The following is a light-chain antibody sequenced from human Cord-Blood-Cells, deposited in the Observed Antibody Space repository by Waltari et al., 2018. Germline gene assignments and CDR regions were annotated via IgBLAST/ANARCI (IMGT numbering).Light chain of an antibody. Sequence: SYELTPPTPVSVSLGQMAGITCPGEALPQKYAYWYQQKPGPIPLLVIYKDSERPSGIPERFSGSSSGTIVTLTISGVQAEDEADYYCLSADSSGTYPVFGGGTKLTVL. CDR2: KDS. CDR1: ALPQKY. CDR3: LSADSSGTYPV. J-gene: IGLJ3*02. V-gene: IGLV3-16*01.